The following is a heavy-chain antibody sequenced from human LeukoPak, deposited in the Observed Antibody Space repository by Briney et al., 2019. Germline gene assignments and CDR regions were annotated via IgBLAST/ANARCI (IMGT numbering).Heavy chain of an antibody. CDR2: IKHSGST. Sequence: PSETLSLTCAVYGGSFSGYYWNWIRQPPGKGLEWIGEIKHSGSTKYSPSLKSRVTISVDTSKNQFSLRLNSVTAADTAVYYCARGDPSVGLNYWGQGTLVTVSS. CDR1: GGSFSGYY. V-gene: IGHV4-34*01. J-gene: IGHJ4*02. CDR3: ARGDPSVGLNY. D-gene: IGHD1-26*01.